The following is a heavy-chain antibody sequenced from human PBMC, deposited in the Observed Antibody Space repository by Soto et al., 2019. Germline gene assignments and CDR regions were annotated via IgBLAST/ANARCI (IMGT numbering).Heavy chain of an antibody. CDR2: ISSDGSNK. Sequence: QVQLVESGGGVVQPGRSLRLSCAASGFTFSSYGMHWVRQAPGKGLKWLAVISSDGSNKYYADSVKGRFTISRDNLKNTLYMHMSMQRPEDTAEYYCANDYPLTAMFLFGIDVWGQGTTGTVSS. J-gene: IGHJ6*02. CDR3: ANDYPLTAMFLFGIDV. CDR1: GFTFSSYG. D-gene: IGHD5-18*01. V-gene: IGHV3-30*18.